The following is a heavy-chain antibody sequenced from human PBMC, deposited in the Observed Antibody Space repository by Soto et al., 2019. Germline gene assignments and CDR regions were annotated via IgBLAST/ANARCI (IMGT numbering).Heavy chain of an antibody. D-gene: IGHD2-21*01. CDR3: AKDRIVYCGGDCYNFDY. J-gene: IGHJ4*02. Sequence: VQLLESGGGLVQPGGSLRLSCAASGFTFSSYAMSWVRQAPGKGLEWVSAISGSGGSTYYADSVKGRFTISRDNSKNTLYLQMNSLRAEDTAVYYCAKDRIVYCGGDCYNFDYWGQGTLVTVSS. CDR2: ISGSGGST. V-gene: IGHV3-23*01. CDR1: GFTFSSYA.